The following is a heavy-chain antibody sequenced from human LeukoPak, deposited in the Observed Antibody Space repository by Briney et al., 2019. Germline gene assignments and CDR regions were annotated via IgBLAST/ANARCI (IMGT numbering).Heavy chain of an antibody. CDR1: GGSISSGDYY. CDR2: INHSGST. CDR3: ARGGFLRGYHSDY. J-gene: IGHJ4*02. V-gene: IGHV4-30-4*01. Sequence: PSETLSLTCTVSGGSISSGDYYWSWIRQPPGKGLAWIGEINHSGSTNYNPSLKSRVTISVDTSKNQFSLKLSSVTAADTAVYYCARGGFLRGYHSDYWGQGTLVTVSS. D-gene: IGHD5-12*01.